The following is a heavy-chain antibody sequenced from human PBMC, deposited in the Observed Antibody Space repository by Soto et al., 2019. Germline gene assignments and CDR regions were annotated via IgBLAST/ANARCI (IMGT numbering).Heavy chain of an antibody. CDR1: GFTFSSYG. CDR3: AKDHGIAAAGMVSYYYYGMDV. V-gene: IGHV3-30*18. CDR2: ISYDGSNK. J-gene: IGHJ6*02. Sequence: GGSLRLSCAASGFTFSSYGMHWVRQAPGKGLEWVAVISYDGSNKYYADSVKGRFTISRDNSKNTLYLQMNSLRAEDTVVYYCAKDHGIAAAGMVSYYYYGMDVWGQGTTVTVSS. D-gene: IGHD6-13*01.